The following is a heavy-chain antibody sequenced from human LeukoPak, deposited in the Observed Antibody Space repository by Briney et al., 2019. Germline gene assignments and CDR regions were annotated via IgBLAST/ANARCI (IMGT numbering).Heavy chain of an antibody. V-gene: IGHV4-30-2*01. Sequence: PSQTLSLTCTVSGGSISSGGYYWSWIRQPPGKGLEWIGYIYHSGSTYYNPSLKSRVTISVDRSKNQFSLKLSSVTAADTAVYYCARVPIAAAGTSAFDIWGQGTMVTVSS. CDR2: IYHSGST. CDR3: ARVPIAAAGTSAFDI. CDR1: GGSISSGGYY. J-gene: IGHJ3*02. D-gene: IGHD6-13*01.